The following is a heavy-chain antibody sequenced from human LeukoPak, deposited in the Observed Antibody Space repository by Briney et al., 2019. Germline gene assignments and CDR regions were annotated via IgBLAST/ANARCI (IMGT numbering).Heavy chain of an antibody. J-gene: IGHJ6*03. CDR1: GYTFTSYG. Sequence: EASVKVSYKASGYTFTSYGISWVRQAPGQGLEWMGWISAYNGNTNYAQKLQGRVTMTTDTSTSTAYMELRSLRSDDTAVYYCARDLPIGIAAAGSYYYYMDVWGKGTTVTVSS. CDR2: ISAYNGNT. V-gene: IGHV1-18*01. D-gene: IGHD6-13*01. CDR3: ARDLPIGIAAAGSYYYYMDV.